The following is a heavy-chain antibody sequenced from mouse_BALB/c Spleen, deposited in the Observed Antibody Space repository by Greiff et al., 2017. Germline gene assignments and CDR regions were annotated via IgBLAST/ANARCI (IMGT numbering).Heavy chain of an antibody. CDR3: ARENAMDY. CDR1: GYAFSSYW. Sequence: VQLQQSGAELVRPGSSVKISCKASGYAFSSYWMNWVKQMPGQGLEWIGQIYPGDGDTNYNGKFKGKATLTADKSSSTAYMQLSSLTSEDSAVYFCARENAMDYWGQGTSVTVSS. V-gene: IGHV1-80*01. CDR2: IYPGDGDT. J-gene: IGHJ4*01.